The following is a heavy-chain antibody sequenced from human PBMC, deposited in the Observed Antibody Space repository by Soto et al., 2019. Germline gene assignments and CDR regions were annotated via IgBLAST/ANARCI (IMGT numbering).Heavy chain of an antibody. V-gene: IGHV3-11*04. Sequence: QVQLVESGGGLVRPGGALRLSCAAAGFTFRDYYMRWIRQVQVKGLEWVAYISGTSESISYADSVKGRFTIARENTKNSRDLQMNSRRAEDTAVYYCARVAVLTAAGTTDYWGQGTPFTVSS. CDR1: GFTFRDYY. J-gene: IGHJ4*02. CDR2: ISGTSESI. D-gene: IGHD6-13*01. CDR3: ARVAVLTAAGTTDY.